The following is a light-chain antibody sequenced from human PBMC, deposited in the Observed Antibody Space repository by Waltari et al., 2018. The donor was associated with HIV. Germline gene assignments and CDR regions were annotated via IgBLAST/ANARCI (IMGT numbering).Light chain of an antibody. CDR2: DDT. V-gene: IGLV3-21*02. CDR3: QVWDASTTQPLV. J-gene: IGLJ1*01. CDR1: SIGTKS. Sequence: SYVVTQPPSVSVAPGQTARIPCGGDSIGTKSGHWYQQKSGLAPVLVIYDDTDRPSGIPERFSGSNSGNTATLTIYRVEAEDEGDYYCQVWDASTTQPLVFGSGTKVTAL.